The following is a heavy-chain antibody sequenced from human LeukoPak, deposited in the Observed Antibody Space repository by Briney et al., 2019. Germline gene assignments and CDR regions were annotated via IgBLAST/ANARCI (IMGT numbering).Heavy chain of an antibody. V-gene: IGHV3-33*06. CDR2: IWFDGSNK. CDR3: AKAVAATGHCYFGMDV. J-gene: IGHJ6*02. Sequence: GGSLRLSCTASGFTFSSYGMHWVRQAPGKGLEWVAVIWFDGSNKYYADSVKGRLTISRDNSKSKLYLQMNSLRAEDTAVYYCAKAVAATGHCYFGMDVWGQGTTVTVSS. CDR1: GFTFSSYG. D-gene: IGHD6-19*01.